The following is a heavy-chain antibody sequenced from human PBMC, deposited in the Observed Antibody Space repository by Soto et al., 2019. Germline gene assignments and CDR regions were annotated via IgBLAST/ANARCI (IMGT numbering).Heavy chain of an antibody. V-gene: IGHV3-7*01. Sequence: VGSLRLSCAASGFTFSSYWMSWVRQAPGKGLEWVANIKQDGSEKYYVDSVKGRFTISRDNAKNSLYLQMNSLRAEDTAVYYCARDSPGSAPGAFDIWGQGTMVTVSS. CDR2: IKQDGSEK. CDR1: GFTFSSYW. J-gene: IGHJ3*02. CDR3: ARDSPGSAPGAFDI. D-gene: IGHD1-1*01.